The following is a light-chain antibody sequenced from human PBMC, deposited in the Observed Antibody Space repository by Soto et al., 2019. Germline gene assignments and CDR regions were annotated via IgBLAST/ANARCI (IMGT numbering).Light chain of an antibody. CDR2: GAS. CDR1: QNVSSN. J-gene: IGKJ5*01. V-gene: IGKV3-15*01. Sequence: ELVVTQSPGTLSVSPVEMATLSCSPSQNVSSNLAWYQQKPGQAPRLLIYGASTRANGIPARFSGSGSGTEFALTISSLQSEDFAVYYCQQYNNWPPITFGQGTGLEI. CDR3: QQYNNWPPIT.